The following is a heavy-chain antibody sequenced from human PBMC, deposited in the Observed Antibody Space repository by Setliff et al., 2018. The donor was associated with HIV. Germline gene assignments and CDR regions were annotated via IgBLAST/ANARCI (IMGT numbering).Heavy chain of an antibody. CDR1: GGSISSSSW. CDR3: ATYYIAVAGTFPY. CDR2: IYHSGST. J-gene: IGHJ4*02. V-gene: IGHV4-4*02. D-gene: IGHD6-19*01. Sequence: SETLSLTCAVSGGSISSSSWWSWVRQPPGKGLEWIGEIYHSGSTNYNPSLKSRVTITVDESKNQFSLKLSSVTAADTAVYYCATYYIAVAGTFPYWGQGTLVTVSS.